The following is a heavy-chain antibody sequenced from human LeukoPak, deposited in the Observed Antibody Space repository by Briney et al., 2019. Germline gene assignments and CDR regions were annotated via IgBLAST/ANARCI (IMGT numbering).Heavy chain of an antibody. D-gene: IGHD3-9*01. J-gene: IGHJ4*02. CDR1: GYSFTSYW. Sequence: NLGESLKISGKGSGYSFTSYWIGWVRQMPGKGLEWMGIIYPGDSDTRYSPSCQGQVTISADKPISTAYLQCSSLRASDTAMYQCSSTYYDLVTGYSFDYWGQGTLVTVSS. V-gene: IGHV5-51*01. CDR3: SSTYYDLVTGYSFDY. CDR2: IYPGDSDT.